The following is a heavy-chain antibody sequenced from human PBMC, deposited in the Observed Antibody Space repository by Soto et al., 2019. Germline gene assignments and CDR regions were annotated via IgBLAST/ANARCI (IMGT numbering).Heavy chain of an antibody. CDR1: GFTVSSNY. D-gene: IGHD5-18*01. CDR3: ARVRRGYSYGYEYYYGMDV. CDR2: IYSGGST. Sequence: VQLVESGGGLIQPGGSLRLSCAASGFTVSSNYMSWVRQAPGKGLEWVSVIYSGGSTYYADSVKGRFTISRDNSKNTLYLQMNSLRAEDTAVYYCARVRRGYSYGYEYYYGMDVWGQGTTVTVSS. V-gene: IGHV3-53*01. J-gene: IGHJ6*02.